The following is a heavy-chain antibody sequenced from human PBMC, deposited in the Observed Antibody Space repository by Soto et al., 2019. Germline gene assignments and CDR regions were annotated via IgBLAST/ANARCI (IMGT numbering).Heavy chain of an antibody. V-gene: IGHV3-30-3*01. CDR3: ARERGRGYYDILTGFHYFDY. CDR2: ISYDGSNK. J-gene: IGHJ4*02. Sequence: QVQLVESGGGVVQPGRSLRLSCAASGFTFSSYAMHWVRQAPGKGLEWVAVISYDGSNKYYADSVKGRFTIPRDNSKNTLSLRMNSLRAEDTAVYYCARERGRGYYDILTGFHYFDYWGQGTLVTVSS. CDR1: GFTFSSYA. D-gene: IGHD3-9*01.